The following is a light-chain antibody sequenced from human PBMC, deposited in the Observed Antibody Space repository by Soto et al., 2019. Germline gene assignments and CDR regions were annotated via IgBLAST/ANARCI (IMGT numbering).Light chain of an antibody. V-gene: IGKV3D-15*01. CDR3: QQYHTWPIT. Sequence: EIVMTQSPATLSVSPGERATLSCRASQGVRSNLAWYQQKPGQPPRLVISGASTRAPGIPARFSGFGSGTDFTLTISSLQSEDCAIYYCQQYHTWPITFGGGTKVDIK. J-gene: IGKJ4*01. CDR1: QGVRSN. CDR2: GAS.